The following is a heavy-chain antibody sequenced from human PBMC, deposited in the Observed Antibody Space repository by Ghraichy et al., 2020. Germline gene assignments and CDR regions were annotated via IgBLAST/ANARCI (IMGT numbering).Heavy chain of an antibody. CDR2: ISSSSSTI. J-gene: IGHJ6*02. Sequence: GESLNISCAASGFTFSSYSMNWVRQAPGKGLEWVSYISSSSSTIYYADSVKGRFTISRDNAKNSLYLQMNSLRDVDTAVYYCARDRAPRLGYCTNGVCSPYYYYYGMDVWGQGTTVTVSS. D-gene: IGHD2-8*01. V-gene: IGHV3-48*02. CDR1: GFTFSSYS. CDR3: ARDRAPRLGYCTNGVCSPYYYYYGMDV.